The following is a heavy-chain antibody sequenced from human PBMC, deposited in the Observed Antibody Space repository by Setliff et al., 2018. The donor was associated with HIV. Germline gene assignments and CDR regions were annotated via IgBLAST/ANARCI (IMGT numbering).Heavy chain of an antibody. CDR1: GFTFRRHT. CDR2: IDDNGDYI. D-gene: IGHD6-6*01. V-gene: IGHV3-21*06. Sequence: GGSLGLSCAASGFTFRRHTIIWVRQAPGKGLEWVSTIDDNGDYIEYAPSVKGRFIISRDNVKSLVYLQMNSLRAEDTAVYYCARDHRGRLQQLGVGYYYGMDVWGQGTTVTVSS. CDR3: ARDHRGRLQQLGVGYYYGMDV. J-gene: IGHJ6*02.